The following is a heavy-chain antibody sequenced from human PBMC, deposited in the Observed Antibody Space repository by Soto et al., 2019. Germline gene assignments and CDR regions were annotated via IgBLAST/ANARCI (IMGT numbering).Heavy chain of an antibody. CDR3: ARTAAAGKYYYRLDV. CDR2: IYPGDSDT. D-gene: IGHD6-13*01. J-gene: IGHJ6*02. Sequence: PGESLKISCKGSGYSFTSYWIGWVRQMPGKGLEGMGIIYPGDSDTRYSPSFQGQVTISADKSISTAYLQWSSLKASDTAMYYCARTAAAGKYYYRLDVWGQGTTVTVSS. CDR1: GYSFTSYW. V-gene: IGHV5-51*01.